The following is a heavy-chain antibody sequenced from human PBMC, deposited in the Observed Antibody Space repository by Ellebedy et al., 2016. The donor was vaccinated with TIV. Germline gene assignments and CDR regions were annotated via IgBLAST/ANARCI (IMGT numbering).Heavy chain of an antibody. CDR1: GGSISSYS. CDR2: IYYSGST. V-gene: IGHV4-59*12. D-gene: IGHD3-10*01. J-gene: IGHJ4*02. Sequence: MPSETLSLTCTVSGGSISSYSGSWIRQLPGKGLEWIGYIYYSGSTYYNPSLKSRVTISVDTSKNQFSLKLSSVTAADTAVYYCAREDSAITMVRGVIMHYFPDYWGQGTLVTVSS. CDR3: AREDSAITMVRGVIMHYFPDY.